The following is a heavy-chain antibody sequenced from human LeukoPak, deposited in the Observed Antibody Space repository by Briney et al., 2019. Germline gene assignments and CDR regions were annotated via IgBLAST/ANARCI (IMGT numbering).Heavy chain of an antibody. CDR1: GYTLTELS. CDR2: FDPEDGET. J-gene: IGHJ4*02. Sequence: ASVKVSCKVSGYTLTELSMHWVRQAPGKGLEWMGGFDPEDGETIYAQKFQGRVTMTEDTSTDTAYMELSSLRSEDTAVYYCATAYCGSSWYEGSGSYFDYWGQGTLVTVSS. V-gene: IGHV1-24*01. CDR3: ATAYCGSSWYEGSGSYFDY. D-gene: IGHD6-13*01.